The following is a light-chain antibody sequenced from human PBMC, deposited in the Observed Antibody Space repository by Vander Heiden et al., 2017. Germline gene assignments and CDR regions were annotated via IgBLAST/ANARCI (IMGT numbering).Light chain of an antibody. CDR3: MQSIQLPLFT. Sequence: DVVMTQTPLSLSVTPGQPASISCKSSQSLLHRDGKTYLHWYLQKSGQPPQLLIYEVSSRLSGVPDRFSASGSGTDFTLKISRVEAEDVGVYYCMQSIQLPLFTFGPGTKVDI. CDR2: EVS. CDR1: QSLLHRDGKTY. V-gene: IGKV2D-29*01. J-gene: IGKJ3*01.